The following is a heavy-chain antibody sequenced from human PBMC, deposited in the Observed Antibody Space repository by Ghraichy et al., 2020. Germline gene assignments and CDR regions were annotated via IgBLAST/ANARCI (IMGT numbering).Heavy chain of an antibody. CDR3: AREGAERDTDL. CDR1: GFTFSSYW. V-gene: IGHV3-74*01. CDR2: INSDGSST. J-gene: IGHJ2*01. Sequence: GGTLRLSCAASGFTFSSYWMHWVRQAPGKGLVWVSRINSDGSSTSYADSVKGRFTISRDNAKNTLYLQMNSLRAEDTAVYYCAREGAERDTDLWGRGTLVTVSS. D-gene: IGHD5-18*01.